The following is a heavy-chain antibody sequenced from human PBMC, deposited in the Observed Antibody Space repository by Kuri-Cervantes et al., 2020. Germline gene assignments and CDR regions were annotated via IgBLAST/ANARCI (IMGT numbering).Heavy chain of an antibody. D-gene: IGHD7-27*01. Sequence: GGSLRLSCAASGFTFDDYAMHWVRQAPGKGLEWVSGISWNSGSIGYADSVKGRFTISRDNAKNSLYLQMNSLKTEDTAVYYCARDALAEWGSYFDYWGQGTLVTVSS. CDR1: GFTFDDYA. V-gene: IGHV3-9*01. J-gene: IGHJ4*02. CDR2: ISWNSGSI. CDR3: ARDALAEWGSYFDY.